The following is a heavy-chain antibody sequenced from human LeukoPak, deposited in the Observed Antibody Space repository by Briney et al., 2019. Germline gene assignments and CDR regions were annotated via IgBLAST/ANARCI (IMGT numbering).Heavy chain of an antibody. Sequence: GGSLRLSCAASGFAFSSYNMNWVRQAPGKGLEWVSGISGSGDNTYYADSVKGRFTISRDNSKNTLYVQVNSLGTEDTAAYYCAKGSYYDSSGSFYFDYWGQGTLVTVSS. CDR2: ISGSGDNT. D-gene: IGHD3-22*01. CDR1: GFAFSSYN. J-gene: IGHJ4*02. CDR3: AKGSYYDSSGSFYFDY. V-gene: IGHV3-23*01.